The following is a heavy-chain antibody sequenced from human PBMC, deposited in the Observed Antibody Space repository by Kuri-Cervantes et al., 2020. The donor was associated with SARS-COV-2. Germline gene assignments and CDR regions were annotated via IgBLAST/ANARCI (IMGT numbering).Heavy chain of an antibody. Sequence: GESLKISCAASGFTFDDYGMSWVRQAPGKGLEWVSGINWNGGSTGYADSVKGRFTISRDNAKNSLYLQMNSLRAEDTALYHCARVARTYSSEGYFQHWGQGTLVTVSS. V-gene: IGHV3-20*01. CDR2: INWNGGST. J-gene: IGHJ1*01. CDR1: GFTFDDYG. D-gene: IGHD6-25*01. CDR3: ARVARTYSSEGYFQH.